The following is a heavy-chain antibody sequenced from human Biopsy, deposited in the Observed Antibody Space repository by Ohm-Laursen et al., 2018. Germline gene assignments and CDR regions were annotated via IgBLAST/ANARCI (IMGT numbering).Heavy chain of an antibody. CDR1: GFTFDDYA. D-gene: IGHD6-19*01. Sequence: LSLTCAASGFTFDDYAMHWVRQAPGKGLEWASGISWNSGSIGYADSVKGRFTISRDNAKNSLYLQMNSLRAEDTALYYCAKDRRAVAGYNAFDIWGQGTMVTVSS. CDR2: ISWNSGSI. J-gene: IGHJ3*02. V-gene: IGHV3-9*01. CDR3: AKDRRAVAGYNAFDI.